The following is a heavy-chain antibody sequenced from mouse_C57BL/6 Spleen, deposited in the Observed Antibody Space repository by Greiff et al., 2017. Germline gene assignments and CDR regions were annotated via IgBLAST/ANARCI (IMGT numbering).Heavy chain of an antibody. D-gene: IGHD1-1*01. CDR1: GYTFTDYN. Sequence: EVQLQQSGPELVKPGASVKIPCKASGYTFTDYNMDWVKQSHGKSLEWIGDINPNNGGTIYNQKFKGKATLTVDKSSSTASMELRSLTSEDTAVYYCARPYYGSRGYYAMDYWGQGTSVTVSS. CDR2: INPNNGGT. J-gene: IGHJ4*01. CDR3: ARPYYGSRGYYAMDY. V-gene: IGHV1-18*01.